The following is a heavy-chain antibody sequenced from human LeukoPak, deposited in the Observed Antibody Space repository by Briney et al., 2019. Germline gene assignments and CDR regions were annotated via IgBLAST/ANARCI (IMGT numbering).Heavy chain of an antibody. CDR2: INPNSGGT. V-gene: IGHV1-2*02. Sequence: SVKVSCTPSGYTLTGYYMNWVPQAPGQGRKWMGWINPNSGGTNYAQKFQGRVPMTRDTSISTAYMELSRLRSDDTAVYYCARDLRKHYYDSSGYYYGYWGQGTLVTVSS. CDR3: ARDLRKHYYDSSGYYYGY. CDR1: GYTLTGYY. J-gene: IGHJ4*02. D-gene: IGHD3-22*01.